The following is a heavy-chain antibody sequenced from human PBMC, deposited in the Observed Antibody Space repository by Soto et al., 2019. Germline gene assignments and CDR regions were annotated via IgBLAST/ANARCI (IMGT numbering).Heavy chain of an antibody. J-gene: IGHJ4*02. CDR1: GFTFSSYW. Sequence: EVQLVESGGGLVQPGGSLRLSCTASGFTFSSYWMNWVRQAPGKGLEWVANIKQDGSEKYYVDSVKGRFTISRDNAKNSLYLKINSLRAEDTAVYYCAGGTGWLSDSWGQGTLVTVSS. CDR3: AGGTGWLSDS. V-gene: IGHV3-7*05. CDR2: IKQDGSEK. D-gene: IGHD6-19*01.